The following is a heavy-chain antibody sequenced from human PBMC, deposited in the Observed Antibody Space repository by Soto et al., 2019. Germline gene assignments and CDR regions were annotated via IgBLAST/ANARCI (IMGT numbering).Heavy chain of an antibody. CDR3: GRGGWSVDY. CDR1: GGSMSNNY. V-gene: IGHV4-59*01. Sequence: QVQLQESGPGLVKPSETLSLNCTVSGGSMSNNYWSWFRQSPGQGLEWIGYVYYTGSIDYNPSLKSRVTISVDTSKNQFSLKVNSVTAADTAVYYCGRGGWSVDYWGQGIQVTVSS. D-gene: IGHD6-19*01. CDR2: VYYTGSI. J-gene: IGHJ4*02.